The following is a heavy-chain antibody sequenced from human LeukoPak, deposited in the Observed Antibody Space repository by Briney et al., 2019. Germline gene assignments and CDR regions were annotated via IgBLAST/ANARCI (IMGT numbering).Heavy chain of an antibody. D-gene: IGHD3-3*01. J-gene: IGHJ4*02. V-gene: IGHV3-30*18. CDR3: AKERITIFGVVTPPDY. CDR1: GFTFSSYA. CDR2: ISYDGSNK. Sequence: PGGSLRLSCAASGFTFSSYAMSWVRQAPGKGLEWVAVISYDGSNKYYADSVKGRFTISRDNSKNTLYLQMNSLRAEDTAVYYCAKERITIFGVVTPPDYWGQGALVTVSS.